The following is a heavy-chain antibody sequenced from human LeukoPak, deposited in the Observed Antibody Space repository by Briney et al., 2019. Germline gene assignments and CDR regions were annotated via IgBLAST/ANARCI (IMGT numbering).Heavy chain of an antibody. D-gene: IGHD2-2*01. CDR1: GFTFDDYA. V-gene: IGHV3-9*01. Sequence: GGSLRLSCAASGFTFDDYAMHWVRQAPGKGLEWVSGISWNSGSIGYADSVKGRFTISRDNAKNSLYLQMNSLRAEDTALYYCAKDMTRYCSSTSCNDASDIWGQGTMVTVSS. J-gene: IGHJ3*02. CDR2: ISWNSGSI. CDR3: AKDMTRYCSSTSCNDASDI.